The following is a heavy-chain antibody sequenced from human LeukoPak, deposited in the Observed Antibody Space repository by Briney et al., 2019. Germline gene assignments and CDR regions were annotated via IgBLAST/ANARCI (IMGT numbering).Heavy chain of an antibody. CDR3: ARLPSMAAVAGDYFDY. V-gene: IGHV5-10-1*01. CDR2: IDPSDSYT. J-gene: IGHJ4*02. CDR1: GYSFTSYW. Sequence: GESLKISCKGSGYSFTSYWIGWVRQMPGKGLEWMGRIDPSDSYTNYSPSFQGHVTISADKSISTAYLQWSSLKASDTAMYYCARLPSMAAVAGDYFDYWGQGTPVTVSS. D-gene: IGHD6-19*01.